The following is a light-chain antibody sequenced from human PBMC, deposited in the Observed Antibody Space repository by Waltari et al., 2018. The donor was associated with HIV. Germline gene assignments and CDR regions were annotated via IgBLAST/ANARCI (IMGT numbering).Light chain of an antibody. CDR3: QQYSDWPRA. CDR2: DSS. V-gene: IGKV3-15*01. Sequence: EIVVTQVPAALSVSPGERASLSCIASQSVSTNLAWYHQVSGQAPRLLIPDSSNRATGVPDRFSGRGSGTHFTLTISSLQSEDSGVYYCQQYSDWPRAFGLGTKVEV. J-gene: IGKJ1*01. CDR1: QSVSTN.